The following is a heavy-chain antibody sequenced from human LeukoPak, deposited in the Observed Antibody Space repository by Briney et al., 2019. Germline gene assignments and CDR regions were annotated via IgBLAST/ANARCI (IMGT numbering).Heavy chain of an antibody. D-gene: IGHD6-19*01. CDR3: ARTSSSGLVGGYYFDY. J-gene: IGHJ4*02. V-gene: IGHV4-34*01. CDR2: INHSGST. Sequence: SETLSLTCAVYGGSFSGYYWSWIRQPPGKRLEWIGEINHSGSTNYNPSLKSRVTISVDTSKNQFSLKLSSVTAADTAVYYCARTSSSGLVGGYYFDYWGQGTLVTVSS. CDR1: GGSFSGYY.